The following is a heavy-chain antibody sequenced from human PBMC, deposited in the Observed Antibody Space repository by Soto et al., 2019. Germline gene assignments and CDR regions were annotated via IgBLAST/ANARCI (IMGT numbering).Heavy chain of an antibody. CDR2: IIPILGIA. D-gene: IGHD2-15*01. CDR3: ARYCSGGSCPLGDAFDI. V-gene: IGHV1-69*02. J-gene: IGHJ3*02. CDR1: GGTFSSYT. Sequence: SVKVSCKASGGTFSSYTISWVRQAPGQGLEWMGRIIPILGIANYAQKFQGRVTITADKSTSTAYMELSSLRSEDTAVYYCARYCSGGSCPLGDAFDIWGQGTMVTVSS.